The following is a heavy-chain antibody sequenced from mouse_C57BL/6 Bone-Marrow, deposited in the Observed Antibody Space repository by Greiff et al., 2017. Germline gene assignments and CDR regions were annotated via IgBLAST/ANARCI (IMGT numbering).Heavy chain of an antibody. CDR1: GYTFTDYY. J-gene: IGHJ4*01. Sequence: EVQLQQSGPELVKPGASVKISCKASGYTFTDYYMNWVKQSHGKSLEWIGDINPNNGGTSYNQKFKGKATLTVDKSSSTAYMELRSLTSEDSAVYYCARWLPFHAMDNWGQGPSVTVSS. CDR3: ARWLPFHAMDN. D-gene: IGHD2-2*01. V-gene: IGHV1-26*01. CDR2: INPNNGGT.